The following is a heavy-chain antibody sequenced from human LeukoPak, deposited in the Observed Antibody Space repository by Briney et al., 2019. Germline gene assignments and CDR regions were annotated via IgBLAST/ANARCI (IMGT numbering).Heavy chain of an antibody. CDR2: IRYDGSNK. CDR1: GFTYSSYG. J-gene: IGHJ4*02. V-gene: IGHV3-30*02. Sequence: PGGSLRLSCAASGFTYSSYGMHWVRQAPGKGLEWVAFIRYDGSNKYYADSVKGRFTISRDNSKNTLYLQMNSQRAEDTAVYYCAKDSYYYDSSGYYYDYWGQGTLVTVSS. CDR3: AKDSYYYDSSGYYYDY. D-gene: IGHD3-22*01.